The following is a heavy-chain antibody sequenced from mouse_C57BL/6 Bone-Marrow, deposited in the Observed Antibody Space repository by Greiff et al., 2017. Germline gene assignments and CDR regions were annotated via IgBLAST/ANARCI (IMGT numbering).Heavy chain of an antibody. D-gene: IGHD3-3*01. J-gene: IGHJ3*01. V-gene: IGHV1-81*01. Sequence: VKLVESGAELARPGASVKLSCKASGYTFTSYGISWVKQRTGQGLEWIGEIYPRSGNTYYNEKFKGKATLTADKSSSTAYMELRSLTSEDSAVYFCARQGRGFAYWGQGALVTVSA. CDR3: ARQGRGFAY. CDR2: IYPRSGNT. CDR1: GYTFTSYG.